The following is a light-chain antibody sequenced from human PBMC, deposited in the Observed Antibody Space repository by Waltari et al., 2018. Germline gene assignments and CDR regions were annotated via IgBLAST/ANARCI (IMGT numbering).Light chain of an antibody. CDR2: AAS. V-gene: IGKV1-9*01. J-gene: IGKJ3*01. Sequence: IQLTQSPSSLSASVGDRVTITCRASQDISSSLAWYQQQPGKAPKLLIYAASTLQSGVPSRFSGSGSGTDVTLTISGLQPEDFATYYCQQLNSYPRGLFTFGPGTKVDIK. CDR1: QDISSS. CDR3: QQLNSYPRGLFT.